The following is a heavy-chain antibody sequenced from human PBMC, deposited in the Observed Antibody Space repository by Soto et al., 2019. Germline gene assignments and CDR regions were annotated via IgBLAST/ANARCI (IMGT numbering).Heavy chain of an antibody. J-gene: IGHJ4*02. Sequence: SETLSLTCTVSGGSISSGGYYWSWIRQHPGKGLEWIGYIYYSGSTYYNPSLKSRVTISVDTSKNQFSLKLSSVTAADTAVYYCARAYCSGGSCYEGSLDYWGQGTLVTVSS. V-gene: IGHV4-31*03. CDR2: IYYSGST. D-gene: IGHD2-15*01. CDR1: GGSISSGGYY. CDR3: ARAYCSGGSCYEGSLDY.